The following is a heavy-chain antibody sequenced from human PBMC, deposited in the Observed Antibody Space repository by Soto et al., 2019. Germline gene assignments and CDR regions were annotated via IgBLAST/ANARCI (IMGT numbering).Heavy chain of an antibody. CDR1: GFTFSDSY. CDR2: ITFSGNTV. Sequence: QVQLVESGGGLVKPGGSLRLSCAASGFTFSDSYMSWIRQAPGKGLEWISYITFSGNTVYYADSLKGRFTISRDNAKNSLYLQMNRLRAEDTAVYYCARGSWREIYGMDVWGQGTTVTVSS. CDR3: ARGSWREIYGMDV. D-gene: IGHD2-15*01. J-gene: IGHJ6*02. V-gene: IGHV3-11*01.